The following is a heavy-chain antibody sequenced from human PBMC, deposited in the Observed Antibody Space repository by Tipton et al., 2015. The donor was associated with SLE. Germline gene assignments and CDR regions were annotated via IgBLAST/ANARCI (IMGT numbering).Heavy chain of an antibody. Sequence: TLSLTCIVSGGSISNYYWCWVRQPPGKGLEWIGYVYYSGSTNYNPSLKSRITISLDTSKNQFSLKLNSVTAADTAVYYCARDLASYYGVDVWGQGTTVTVSS. CDR1: GGSISNYY. CDR3: ARDLASYYGVDV. D-gene: IGHD3-3*02. V-gene: IGHV4-59*01. J-gene: IGHJ6*02. CDR2: VYYSGST.